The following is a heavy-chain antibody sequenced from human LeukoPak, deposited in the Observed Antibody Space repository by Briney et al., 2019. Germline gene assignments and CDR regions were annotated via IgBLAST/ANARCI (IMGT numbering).Heavy chain of an antibody. CDR3: ARGGGSSSQGWFDP. CDR2: IIPIFVTP. D-gene: IGHD6-13*01. CDR1: GGSFSTYA. Sequence: SVKVSCKASGGSFSTYAIIWVRQAPGQGLEWMGGIIPIFVTPNYAQKFQGRVTITADESTSTAYMELSSPRSEDTAVYYCARGGGSSSQGWFDPWGQGTLVTVFS. J-gene: IGHJ5*02. V-gene: IGHV1-69*13.